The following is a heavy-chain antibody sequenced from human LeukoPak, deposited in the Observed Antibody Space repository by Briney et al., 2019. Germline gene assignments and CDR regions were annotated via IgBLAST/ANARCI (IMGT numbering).Heavy chain of an antibody. D-gene: IGHD6-13*01. V-gene: IGHV3-30-3*01. J-gene: IGHJ4*02. CDR3: ARAAHSSSAF. CDR1: GFTFTSSA. CDR2: ISYDGSNK. Sequence: PGKSLRLSCAASGFTFTSSAMHWARRAPGKGLEWVAVISYDGSNKYYADSVKGRFTISRDDFKNTLYLQMNSLKVDDTAVYYCARAAHSSSAFWGQGTLVTVSS.